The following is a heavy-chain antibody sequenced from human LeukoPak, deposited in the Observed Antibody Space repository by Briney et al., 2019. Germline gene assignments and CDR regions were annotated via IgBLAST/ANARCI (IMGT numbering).Heavy chain of an antibody. CDR2: ISYDESNK. D-gene: IGHD6-13*01. V-gene: IGHV3-30*18. J-gene: IGHJ6*02. Sequence: GGSLRLSCAASGFTFSSYGIHWVRQAPGKGLEWVAVISYDESNKYYADSVKGRFAVSRDNSKNTLYLHLNSLRADDTAVYYCAKDRDSGSWYYYYGMDVWGQGTTVTVSS. CDR1: GFTFSSYG. CDR3: AKDRDSGSWYYYYGMDV.